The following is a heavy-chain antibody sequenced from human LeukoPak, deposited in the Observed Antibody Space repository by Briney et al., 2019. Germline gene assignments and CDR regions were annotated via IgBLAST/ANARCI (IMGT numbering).Heavy chain of an antibody. J-gene: IGHJ5*02. CDR3: AKFGLTTYSSGYYGSGSGGFDP. D-gene: IGHD3-22*01. CDR2: ISSSGNTM. CDR1: GFTFSSYE. V-gene: IGHV3-48*03. Sequence: GGSLRLSCAASGFTFSSYEMNWVRQVPGKGLEWVSYISSSGNTMYYADSVKGRFTISRDNAKNSLYLQMNSLRAEDTAVYYCAKFGLTTYSSGYYGSGSGGFDPWGQGTLVTVSS.